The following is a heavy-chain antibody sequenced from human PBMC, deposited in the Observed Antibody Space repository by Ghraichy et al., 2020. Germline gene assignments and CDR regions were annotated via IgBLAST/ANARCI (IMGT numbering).Heavy chain of an antibody. CDR2: IKEDGSVK. Sequence: RGSLRLSCAASGFTFTNYWMTWVRQAPGKGLEWVANIKEDGSVKYYVDSVKGRFTISRDNAKNSLFLQMSSLRVEDTAVYYCVIGEANWVHWGQGTLVTVSS. D-gene: IGHD7-27*01. CDR1: GFTFTNYW. J-gene: IGHJ4*02. CDR3: VIGEANWVH. V-gene: IGHV3-7*01.